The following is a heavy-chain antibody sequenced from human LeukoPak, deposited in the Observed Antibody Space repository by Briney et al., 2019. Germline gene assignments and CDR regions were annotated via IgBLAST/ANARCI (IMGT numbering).Heavy chain of an antibody. CDR1: GFTFSSYW. D-gene: IGHD6-19*01. CDR3: ARDWGIAVAGRGEMDY. V-gene: IGHV3-7*01. J-gene: IGHJ4*02. Sequence: GGSLRLSCAASGFTFSSYWMGWVRQAPGKGLEWVANIKQDGSEKYYVDSVKGRFTISRDNAKNSLYLQMNSLRAEDTAVYYCARDWGIAVAGRGEMDYWGQGTLVTVSS. CDR2: IKQDGSEK.